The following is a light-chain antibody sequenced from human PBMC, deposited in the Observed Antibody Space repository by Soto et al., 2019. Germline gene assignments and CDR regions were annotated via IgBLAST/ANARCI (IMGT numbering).Light chain of an antibody. CDR3: HQHGISPWT. V-gene: IGKV3-20*01. J-gene: IGKJ1*01. Sequence: EIVLTQSPGTLSLSSGERVTLSCRASQTVNGNSLAWYQQKAGQAPRLLIYDASIRATGVPDRFSGSGSGTDFTLTISRLGPEDFVVYYCHQHGISPWTFGQGTRVEIK. CDR1: QTVNGNS. CDR2: DAS.